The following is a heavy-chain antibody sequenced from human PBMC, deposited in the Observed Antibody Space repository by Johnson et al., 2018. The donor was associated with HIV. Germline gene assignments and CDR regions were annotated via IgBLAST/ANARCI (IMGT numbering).Heavy chain of an antibody. V-gene: IGHV3-7*01. D-gene: IGHD3-10*01. CDR3: ASSWFGELSYAFDI. CDR1: GFTFSSYA. CDR2: IKQGGSEK. J-gene: IGHJ3*02. Sequence: VQLVESGGGVVQPGRSLRLSCAASGFTFSSYAMHWVRQAPGKGLEWVANIKQGGSEKYYVDSVKGRFTISRDNAKNSLYLQMNSLRAEDTAVYYCASSWFGELSYAFDIWGQGTMVTVSS.